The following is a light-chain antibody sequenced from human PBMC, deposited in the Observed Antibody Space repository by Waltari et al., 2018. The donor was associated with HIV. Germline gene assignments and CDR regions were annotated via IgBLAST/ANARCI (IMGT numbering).Light chain of an antibody. CDR2: EVN. Sequence: QSALTQPPSVSGSPGQSVSISCTGSSGDVGGYHRVSWYQQPPGTAPKLIIYEVNNLPSGVPDRFSGSQSGNTASLTISGLQAEDEADYYCSLYTGTTNVLFGGGTKLTVL. J-gene: IGLJ2*01. CDR3: SLYTGTTNVL. V-gene: IGLV2-18*01. CDR1: SGDVGGYHR.